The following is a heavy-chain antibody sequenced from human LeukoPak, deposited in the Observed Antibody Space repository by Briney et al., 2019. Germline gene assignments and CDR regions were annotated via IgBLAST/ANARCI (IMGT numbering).Heavy chain of an antibody. CDR3: ARGPYSSGWYGYYYYYYGMDV. CDR1: GYTFTSYD. D-gene: IGHD6-19*01. CDR2: MNPNSGNT. V-gene: IGHV1-8*01. J-gene: IGHJ6*02. Sequence: ASVKVSCKASGYTFTSYDINWVRQATGQGLEWMEWMNPNSGNTGYAQKFQGRVTMTRNTSISTAYMELSSLRSEDTAVYYCARGPYSSGWYGYYYYYYGMDVWGQGTTVTVSS.